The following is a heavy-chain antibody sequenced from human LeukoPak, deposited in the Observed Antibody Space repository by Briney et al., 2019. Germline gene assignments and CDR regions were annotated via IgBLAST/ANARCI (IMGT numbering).Heavy chain of an antibody. CDR3: AKWYYDILTGYYPAHYFDY. J-gene: IGHJ4*02. V-gene: IGHV3-23*01. Sequence: HPGGSLRLSCAASGFTFSSYAMSWVRQAPGKGLEWVSAISGSGGSIYYADSVKGRFTISRDNSKNTLYLQMNSLRAEDTAVYYCAKWYYDILTGYYPAHYFDYWGQGTLVTVSS. CDR2: ISGSGGSI. CDR1: GFTFSSYA. D-gene: IGHD3-9*01.